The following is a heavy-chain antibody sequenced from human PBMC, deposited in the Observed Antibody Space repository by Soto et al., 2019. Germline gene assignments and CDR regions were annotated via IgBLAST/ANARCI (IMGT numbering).Heavy chain of an antibody. Sequence: GGSLRLSCAASGSTFSSYGMHWVRQAPGKGLEWVAVISYDGSNKYYADSVKGRFTISRDNSKNTLYLQMNSLRAEDTAVYYCAKDHQYHYDSSGKVDYWGQGTLVTVSS. V-gene: IGHV3-30*18. J-gene: IGHJ4*02. CDR3: AKDHQYHYDSSGKVDY. CDR1: GSTFSSYG. CDR2: ISYDGSNK. D-gene: IGHD3-22*01.